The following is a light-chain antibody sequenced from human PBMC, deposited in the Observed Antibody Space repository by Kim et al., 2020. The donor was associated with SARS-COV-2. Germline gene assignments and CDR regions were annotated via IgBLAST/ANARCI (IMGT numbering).Light chain of an antibody. CDR1: SGSIASNY. V-gene: IGLV6-57*04. CDR3: QSYDSSWV. CDR2: EAN. J-gene: IGLJ3*02. Sequence: NFMLTQPHSVSESPGKTVTISCTRSSGSIASNYVQWYQQRPGSAPTTVIYEANQRPSGVPDRFSGSIDSSSNSASLTISGLKTEDEADYYCQSYDSSWVFGGGTQLTVL.